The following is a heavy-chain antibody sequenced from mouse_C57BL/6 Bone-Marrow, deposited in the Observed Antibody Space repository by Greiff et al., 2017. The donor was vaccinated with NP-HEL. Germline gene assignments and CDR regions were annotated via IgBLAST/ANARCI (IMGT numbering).Heavy chain of an antibody. CDR2: INPSNGGT. Sequence: QVQLQQPGTELVKPGASVKLSCKASGYTFTSYWMHWVKQRPGQGLEWIGNINPSNGGTNYNEKFKSKATLTVDKSSSTDYMQLSSLTSEDSAVYYCARGGVVEGYYYAMDYWGQGTSVTVSS. V-gene: IGHV1-53*01. D-gene: IGHD1-1*01. CDR3: ARGGVVEGYYYAMDY. CDR1: GYTFTSYW. J-gene: IGHJ4*01.